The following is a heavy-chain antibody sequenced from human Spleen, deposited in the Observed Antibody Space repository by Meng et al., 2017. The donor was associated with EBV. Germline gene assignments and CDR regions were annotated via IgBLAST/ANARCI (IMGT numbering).Heavy chain of an antibody. Sequence: QSHLLQSWAEVKKAGSWVEVSSTSSGGTLRSDAVSWVRQAPGQGLELLGGLIPKSDAPYYAQKFQDRVTINADESTSTHYMDLRGLRSEDTAVYYCASESGRRFTPDYWGQGTLVTVSS. J-gene: IGHJ4*02. CDR2: LIPKSDAP. CDR3: ASESGRRFTPDY. D-gene: IGHD3-10*01. V-gene: IGHV1-69*01. CDR1: GGTLRSDA.